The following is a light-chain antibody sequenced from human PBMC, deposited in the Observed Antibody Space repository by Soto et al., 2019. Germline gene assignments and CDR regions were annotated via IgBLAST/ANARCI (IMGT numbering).Light chain of an antibody. V-gene: IGKV3-11*01. Sequence: EIVLTQSLATLSLSPGERATLSCRASQSVSSYLAWYQQKPGQAPRLLIYEASNRATGIPARFSGSGSGTDFTLTISSLEPEDFAVYYCQQRTDWVTFGGGTKVEIK. CDR3: QQRTDWVT. CDR2: EAS. CDR1: QSVSSY. J-gene: IGKJ4*01.